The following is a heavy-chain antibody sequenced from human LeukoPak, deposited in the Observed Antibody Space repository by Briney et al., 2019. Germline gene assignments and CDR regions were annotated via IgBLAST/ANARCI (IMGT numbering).Heavy chain of an antibody. D-gene: IGHD6-13*01. CDR3: ARLVAAGSGGYFDY. CDR1: RGSINSNTYY. Sequence: SETLSLTCTVSRGSINSNTYYWGWIRQPPGKGLEWIGTIYYSGSTYYSPSLKSRVTISEDTSKNQFSLKLGSVTAVDTAVYFCARLVAAGSGGYFDYWGQGTLVTVSS. J-gene: IGHJ4*02. V-gene: IGHV4-39*07. CDR2: IYYSGST.